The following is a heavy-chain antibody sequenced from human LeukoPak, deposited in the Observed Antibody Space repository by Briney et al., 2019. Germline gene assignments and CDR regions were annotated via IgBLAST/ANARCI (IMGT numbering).Heavy chain of an antibody. CDR1: GGSISSSSYY. CDR2: IYYSGST. D-gene: IGHD6-19*01. V-gene: IGHV4-39*01. CDR3: ARRGHSSGWYDRSYYFDY. Sequence: SETLSLTCTVSGGSISSSSYYWGWIRQPPGKGLEWIGSIYYSGSTYYNPSLKSRVTISVDTSKNQFSLKLSSVTAADTAVHYCARRGHSSGWYDRSYYFDYWGQGTLVTVSS. J-gene: IGHJ4*02.